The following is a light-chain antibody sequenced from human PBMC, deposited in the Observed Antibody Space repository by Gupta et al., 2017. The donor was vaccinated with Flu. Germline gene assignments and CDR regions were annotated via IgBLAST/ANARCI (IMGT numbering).Light chain of an antibody. Sequence: PAMLSLSPGERATLSCRASQSLSRALDWFQQRPGQPPRLLIYDTSNRAAGIPARFSGSGSGTDFTLTISSLGPEDFAVYYCLHRNSWPPTFGGGTTVEI. V-gene: IGKV3-11*01. CDR1: QSLSRA. CDR3: LHRNSWPPT. CDR2: DTS. J-gene: IGKJ4*01.